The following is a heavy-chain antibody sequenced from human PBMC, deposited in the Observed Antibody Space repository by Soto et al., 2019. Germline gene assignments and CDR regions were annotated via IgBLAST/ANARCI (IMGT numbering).Heavy chain of an antibody. Sequence: GGSLRLSCAASGFTFRRNNMNWVRQAPGKGLEWVASISSSGDYLYYADSVKGRFTISRDNFQNTLYLQMNSLRAEDTAVYYCAKLAAAWGQGTLVTVSS. D-gene: IGHD6-13*01. J-gene: IGHJ4*02. CDR1: GFTFRRNN. CDR3: AKLAAA. V-gene: IGHV3-21*04. CDR2: ISSSGDYL.